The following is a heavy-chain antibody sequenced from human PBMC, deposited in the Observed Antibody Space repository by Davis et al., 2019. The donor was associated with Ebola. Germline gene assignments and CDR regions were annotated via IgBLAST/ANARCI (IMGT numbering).Heavy chain of an antibody. V-gene: IGHV1-46*01. CDR3: ARDPYVVRGVISYYYYYYGMDV. D-gene: IGHD3-10*01. CDR2: SKRLGLGT. J-gene: IGHJ6*02. CDR1: LYTPLSDQ. Sequence: SLYTPLSDQMHWAPCPPSPERECVGISKRLGLGTSCAQKFQGRVTITRDTSASTAYMELSSLRSEDTAVYYCARDPYVVRGVISYYYYYYGMDVWGQRTTVTASS.